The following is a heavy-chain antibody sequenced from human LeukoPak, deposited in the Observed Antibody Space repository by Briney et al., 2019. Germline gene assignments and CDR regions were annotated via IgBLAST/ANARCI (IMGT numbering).Heavy chain of an antibody. CDR1: GLSFSRHG. J-gene: IGHJ6*02. V-gene: IGHV3-33*01. Sequence: GGSLRLSCAASGLSFSRHGMHWVRQAPGKGLEWVGGTWFDDSYQHYPGSSRGRFTISRDNSITMVYLQMNSPRAEDTAVYYCARETYGLADVWGQGTTVIVSS. CDR2: TWFDDSYQ. CDR3: ARETYGLADV. D-gene: IGHD4-17*01.